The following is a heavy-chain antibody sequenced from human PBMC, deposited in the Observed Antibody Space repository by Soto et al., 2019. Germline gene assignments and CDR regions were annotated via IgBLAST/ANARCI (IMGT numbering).Heavy chain of an antibody. CDR1: GGSISSSNW. D-gene: IGHD6-6*01. CDR3: ARARAGWAARLDY. V-gene: IGHV4-4*02. J-gene: IGHJ4*02. CDR2: IYHSGST. Sequence: PSETLSLTCAVSGGSISSSNWWSWVRQPPGKGLEWIGEIYHSGSTNYNPSLKSRVTISVDKSKNQFSLKLSSVTAADTAVYYCARARAGWAARLDYLGQGTLVTVSS.